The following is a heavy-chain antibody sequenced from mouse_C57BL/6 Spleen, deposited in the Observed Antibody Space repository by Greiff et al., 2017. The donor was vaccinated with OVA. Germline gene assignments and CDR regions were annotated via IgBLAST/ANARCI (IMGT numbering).Heavy chain of an antibody. CDR2: INPNNGGT. CDR1: GYTFTDYN. Sequence: EVKLQESGPELVKPGASVKIPCKASGYTFTDYNMDWVKQSHGKSLEWIGDINPNNGGTIYNQKFKGKATLTVDKSSSTAYMELRSLTSEDTAVYYCARTTVDRFAYWGQGTLVTVSA. CDR3: ARTTVDRFAY. D-gene: IGHD1-1*01. V-gene: IGHV1-18*01. J-gene: IGHJ3*01.